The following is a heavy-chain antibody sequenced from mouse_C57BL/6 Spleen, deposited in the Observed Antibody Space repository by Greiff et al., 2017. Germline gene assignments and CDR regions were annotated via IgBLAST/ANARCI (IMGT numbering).Heavy chain of an antibody. V-gene: IGHV1-81*01. D-gene: IGHD1-1*01. Sequence: VQLQQSGAELARPGASVKLSCKASGYTFTSYGISWVKQRTGQGLEWIGEIYPRSGNTYYNEQFKGKATLTADKSSSTAYMALRSLTSEDSAVYFCARDGDYYYGSSYGFAYWGQGTLVTVSA. J-gene: IGHJ3*01. CDR3: ARDGDYYYGSSYGFAY. CDR1: GYTFTSYG. CDR2: IYPRSGNT.